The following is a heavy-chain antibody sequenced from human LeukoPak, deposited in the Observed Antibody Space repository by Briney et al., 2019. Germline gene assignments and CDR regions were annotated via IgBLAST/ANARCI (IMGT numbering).Heavy chain of an antibody. CDR3: ASRKMTTVTFDY. CDR2: IIPIFGTA. Sequence: SVKVSCKASGGTFSSYAISWVRQAPGQGLEWMGGIIPIFGTANYAQKFQGRVTITTDESTSTAHMELSSLRSEDTAVYYCASRKMTTVTFDYWGQGTLVTVSS. CDR1: GGTFSSYA. V-gene: IGHV1-69*05. D-gene: IGHD4-17*01. J-gene: IGHJ4*02.